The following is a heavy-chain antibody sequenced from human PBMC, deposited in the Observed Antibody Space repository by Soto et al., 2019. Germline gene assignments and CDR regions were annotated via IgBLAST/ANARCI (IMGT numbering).Heavy chain of an antibody. D-gene: IGHD5-12*01. CDR3: ARESKWLPAYFDY. Sequence: SETLSLTCTVSGGSISSYDWSWIRQPPGKGLEWIGYIYYSGSTYYNPSLKSRVTISVDTSKNQFSLKLSSVTAADTAVYYCARESKWLPAYFDYWGQGTLVTVSS. V-gene: IGHV4-59*12. J-gene: IGHJ4*02. CDR1: GGSISSYD. CDR2: IYYSGST.